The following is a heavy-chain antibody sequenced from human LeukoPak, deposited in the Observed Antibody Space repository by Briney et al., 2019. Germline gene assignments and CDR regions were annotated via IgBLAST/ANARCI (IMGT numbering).Heavy chain of an antibody. D-gene: IGHD3-16*01. CDR2: IYYSGST. CDR3: ARVWHYYGMDV. CDR1: GGSISSGDYY. Sequence: PSATLSLTCTVSGGSISSGDYYRSWIRQPPGKGLEWIGYIYYSGSTYYNPSLKSRVTISVDTSKDQFSLKLSSVTAADTAVYYCARVWHYYGMDVWGQGTTVTVS. V-gene: IGHV4-30-4*01. J-gene: IGHJ6*02.